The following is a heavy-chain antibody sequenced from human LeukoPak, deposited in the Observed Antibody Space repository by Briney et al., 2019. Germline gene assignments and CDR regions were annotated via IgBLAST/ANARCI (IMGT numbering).Heavy chain of an antibody. V-gene: IGHV4-30-4*08. CDR2: IYYSGST. CDR3: ASRRVMVRGVMLDY. J-gene: IGHJ4*02. Sequence: PSETLSLTCTVSGGSISSGDYYWSWIRQPPGKGLEWIGYIYYSGSTYYNPSLKSRVTISVDTSKNQFSLKLSSVTAADTAVYYCASRRVMVRGVMLDYWGQGTLVTVSS. CDR1: GGSISSGDYY. D-gene: IGHD3-10*01.